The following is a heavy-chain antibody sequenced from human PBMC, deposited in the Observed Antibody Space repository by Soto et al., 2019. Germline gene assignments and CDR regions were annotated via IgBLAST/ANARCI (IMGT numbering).Heavy chain of an antibody. CDR3: AGDKYSSSCYWWGMDV. CDR2: IYPGDSDT. Sequence: GESLKISCKGSGYSFTSYWIGWVRQMPGKGLEWMGIIYPGDSDTRYSPSFQGQVTISADKSISTAYLQWSSLKASDTAMYYCAGDKYSSSCYWWGMDVWGQGTTVTVSS. CDR1: GYSFTSYW. D-gene: IGHD6-13*01. J-gene: IGHJ6*02. V-gene: IGHV5-51*01.